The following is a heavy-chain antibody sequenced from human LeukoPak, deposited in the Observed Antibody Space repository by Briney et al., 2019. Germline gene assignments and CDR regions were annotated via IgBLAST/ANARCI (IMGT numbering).Heavy chain of an antibody. J-gene: IGHJ4*02. Sequence: GGSLRLSCAASGFTFSSYAMSWVRQAPGKGLEWVSNIRSSGSGTDTYYTDSVKGRFTISRDNAKRSLYLQMNSLRAEDTAVYYCARDKDWGFDFWGQGTLVTVSS. CDR3: ARDKDWGFDF. CDR2: IRSSGSGTDT. V-gene: IGHV3-48*01. D-gene: IGHD7-27*01. CDR1: GFTFSSYA.